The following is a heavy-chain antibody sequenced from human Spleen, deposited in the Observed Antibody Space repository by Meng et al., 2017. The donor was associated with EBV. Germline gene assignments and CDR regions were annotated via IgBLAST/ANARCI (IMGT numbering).Heavy chain of an antibody. CDR2: INHTGSN. V-gene: IGHV4-34*01. D-gene: IGHD3-3*02. J-gene: IGHJ4*02. CDR3: ARGHLFHEEY. CDR1: GASFSHFY. Sequence: QGQLQAGGAGLLKPSETLSPTCAVYGASFSHFYWGWLRQSTGKGLEWIGEINHTGSNNYNPSLKNRVTISVDTSKNQFSLKLNSVNAADTAVYYCARGHLFHEEYWGQGTLVTVSS.